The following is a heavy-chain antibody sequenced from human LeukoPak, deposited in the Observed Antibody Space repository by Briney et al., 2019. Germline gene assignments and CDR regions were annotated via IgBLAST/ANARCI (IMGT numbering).Heavy chain of an antibody. CDR1: GGSFRGYY. CDR2: IYYSGST. Sequence: SETLSLTCAVYGGSFRGYYWGRIRQPPGKGLEWIGSIYYSGSTYYNPSLKSRVTISVDTSKNQFSLKLSSVTAADTAVFFRAGDGIRDGWFDPWGQGTLVTVSS. D-gene: IGHD5-24*01. J-gene: IGHJ5*02. CDR3: AGDGIRDGWFDP. V-gene: IGHV4-39*01.